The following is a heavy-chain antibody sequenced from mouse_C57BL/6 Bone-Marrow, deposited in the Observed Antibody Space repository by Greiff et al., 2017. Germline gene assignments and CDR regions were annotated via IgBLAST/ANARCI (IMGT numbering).Heavy chain of an antibody. CDR1: GYSFTGYY. Sequence: VQLQQSGPELVKPGASVQISCKASGYSFTGYYMNWVKQSPEKSLEWIGEINPSTGGTTYNQKFKAKATLTVDKSSSTAYMQLKSLTSEDSAVYYCAREGVDWYFDVWGTGTTVTGSS. V-gene: IGHV1-42*01. J-gene: IGHJ1*03. CDR2: INPSTGGT. D-gene: IGHD1-1*01. CDR3: AREGVDWYFDV.